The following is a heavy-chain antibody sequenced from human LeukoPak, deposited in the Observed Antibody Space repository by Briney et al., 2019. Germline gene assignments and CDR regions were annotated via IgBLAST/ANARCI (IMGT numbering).Heavy chain of an antibody. Sequence: ASVKVSCKASGYVFSNYGISWVRQAPGQGLEWMGWISAYNGNTNYAEKFQGRVTMTTDTSTSTAYMELRSLRSDDTAVYYCARDDFWSGYHNKANYYYYGMDVWGQGTTVTVSS. CDR2: ISAYNGNT. CDR3: ARDDFWSGYHNKANYYYYGMDV. V-gene: IGHV1-18*01. CDR1: GYVFSNYG. J-gene: IGHJ6*02. D-gene: IGHD3-3*01.